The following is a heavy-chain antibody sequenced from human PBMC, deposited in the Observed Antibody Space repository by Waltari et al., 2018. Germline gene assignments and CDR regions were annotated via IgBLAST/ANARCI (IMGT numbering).Heavy chain of an antibody. Sequence: QVHLVQSGAEVKRPGASVKVSCKASGYTFSKYYIHWVRQAPGQGLEWMGIINPSGDITSDAQKFQGRVTMARDTSTSTVYMQLSSLRSEDTAVYYCARDTGYSSSWYRNGFDPWGQGTPVTVSS. J-gene: IGHJ5*02. V-gene: IGHV1-46*01. CDR2: INPSGDIT. D-gene: IGHD6-13*01. CDR3: ARDTGYSSSWYRNGFDP. CDR1: GYTFSKYY.